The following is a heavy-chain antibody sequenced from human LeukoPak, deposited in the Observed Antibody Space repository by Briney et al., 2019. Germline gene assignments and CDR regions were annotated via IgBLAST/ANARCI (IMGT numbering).Heavy chain of an antibody. CDR2: IYYSGNT. CDR3: ASLPIYGGKKDYFDY. V-gene: IGHV4-39*01. J-gene: IGHJ4*02. D-gene: IGHD4-23*01. Sequence: SETLSLTCTVSAVSLRSSNSYWGWIRQPPGKGLEWIGRIYYSGNTYYNSSLKSQVSISIDTSKNQFSLKLTSVTAADTAVYYCASLPIYGGKKDYFDYWGQGTLVTVSS. CDR1: AVSLRSSNSY.